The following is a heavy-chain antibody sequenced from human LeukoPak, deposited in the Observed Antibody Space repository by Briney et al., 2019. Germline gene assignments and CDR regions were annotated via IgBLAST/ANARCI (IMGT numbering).Heavy chain of an antibody. J-gene: IGHJ4*02. CDR1: GFTLSAYW. CDR2: IEGDGNRI. Sequence: PGGSLRLSCAASGFTLSAYWMHWVRQAPGKGLMWVSRIEGDGNRITYADSVKGRFTISRDNAKNTLYLQMNSLRAEDTAVYYCTRDWRNLGYDYWGQGTQVTVS. D-gene: IGHD5-12*01. V-gene: IGHV3-74*01. CDR3: TRDWRNLGYDY.